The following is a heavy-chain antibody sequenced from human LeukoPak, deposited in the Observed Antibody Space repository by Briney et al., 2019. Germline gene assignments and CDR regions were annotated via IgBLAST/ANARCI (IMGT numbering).Heavy chain of an antibody. Sequence: GGTLRLSCAASGFTFSSYAMIWVRQPPGKGLEWVSSIFPSGGEIHYADSVRGRFTISRDNSKSTLSLQMNSLRAEDTAIYYCATYRQVLLPFESWGQGTLVTVSS. J-gene: IGHJ4*02. V-gene: IGHV3-23*01. CDR2: IFPSGGEI. D-gene: IGHD2-8*02. CDR3: ATYRQVLLPFES. CDR1: GFTFSSYA.